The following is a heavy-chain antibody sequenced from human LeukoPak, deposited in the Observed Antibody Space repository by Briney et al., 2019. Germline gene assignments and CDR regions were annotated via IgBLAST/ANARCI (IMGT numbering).Heavy chain of an antibody. CDR2: IYYSGST. D-gene: IGHD6-13*01. CDR3: XXDLPAPGSSSPFDY. J-gene: IGHJ4*02. V-gene: IGHV4-39*07. CDR1: GGSISSSSYY. Sequence: PSETLSLTCTVSGGSISSSSYYWGWLRQPPGKGLEWIGSIYYSGSTYYNPSLKSRVTISVDTSKNQFSLKLSSVTAADTAVYSXXXDLPAPGSSSPFDYWGQGTLVTVSS.